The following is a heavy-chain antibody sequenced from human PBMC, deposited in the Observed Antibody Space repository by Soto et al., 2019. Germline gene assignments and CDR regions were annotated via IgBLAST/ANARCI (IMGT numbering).Heavy chain of an antibody. J-gene: IGHJ4*02. D-gene: IGHD1-1*01. CDR1: GYTFTSYG. Sequence: QVHLVQSGAEVKKPAASVQVSCKGSGYTFTSYGITWVRQAPGQGLEWMGWISAHNGNTDYAQKLQGRVTVTRDTSPSTAYMELRSLRSDDTAVYYCARRRYGDSRGQGALVTVSP. CDR3: ARRRYGDS. V-gene: IGHV1-18*01. CDR2: ISAHNGNT.